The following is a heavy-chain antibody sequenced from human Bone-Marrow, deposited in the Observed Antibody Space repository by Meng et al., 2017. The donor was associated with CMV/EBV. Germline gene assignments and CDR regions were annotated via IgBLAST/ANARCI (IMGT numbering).Heavy chain of an antibody. CDR2: MRYDGSVE. CDR3: AKETTDVDSGMDV. D-gene: IGHD4-17*01. CDR1: GYTFTSYG. Sequence: SCKASGYTFTSYGISWVRQAPGKGLEWVAFMRYDGSVEYYADSVKGRFIMSREYSRNIVYLHMNTLRPEDTAVYYCAKETTDVDSGMDVWGQGTTVTVSS. J-gene: IGHJ6*02. V-gene: IGHV3-30*02.